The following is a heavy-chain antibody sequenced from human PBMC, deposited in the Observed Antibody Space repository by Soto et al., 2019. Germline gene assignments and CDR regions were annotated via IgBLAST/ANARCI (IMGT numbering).Heavy chain of an antibody. V-gene: IGHV4-30-2*01. J-gene: IGHJ5*02. D-gene: IGHD2-21*02. Sequence: SETLSLTCAVSGGSISSGGYSWSWIRQPPGKGLEWIGYIYHSGSTYYNPSLKSRVTISVDRSKNQFSLKLSSVTAADTAVYYCARVAYCGGDCYRGFDPWGQGTLGTVSS. CDR1: GGSISSGGYS. CDR2: IYHSGST. CDR3: ARVAYCGGDCYRGFDP.